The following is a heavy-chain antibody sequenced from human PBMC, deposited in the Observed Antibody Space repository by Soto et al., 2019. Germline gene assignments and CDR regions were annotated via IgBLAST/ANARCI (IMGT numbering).Heavy chain of an antibody. CDR1: GFTFSSFA. D-gene: IGHD5-12*01. V-gene: IGHV3-23*01. CDR2: ISSSAGSNT. CDR3: AREADGYNHKDY. J-gene: IGHJ4*02. Sequence: GGSLRLSCAASGFTFSSFAMSWVRQAPGKGLEWVSAISSSAGSNTYYADSVKGRFTISRDNSANTLYLQMDSLRAEDTAVYYCAREADGYNHKDYWGQGTLVTVSS.